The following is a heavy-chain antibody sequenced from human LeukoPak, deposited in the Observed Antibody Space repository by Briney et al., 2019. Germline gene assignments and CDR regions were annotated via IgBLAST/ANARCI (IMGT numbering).Heavy chain of an antibody. CDR2: IYYSVST. CDR3: ARDLVDSGYAFDI. CDR1: GGSISSYY. Sequence: SETLSLTCTVSGGSISSYYWSWIRQPPGNGLEWTGYIYYSVSTNYNPSLKSRVTISVDTSKNQFSLKRSSVTAADTAVYYCARDLVDSGYAFDIWGQGTMVTVSS. D-gene: IGHD5-18*01. V-gene: IGHV4-59*01. J-gene: IGHJ3*02.